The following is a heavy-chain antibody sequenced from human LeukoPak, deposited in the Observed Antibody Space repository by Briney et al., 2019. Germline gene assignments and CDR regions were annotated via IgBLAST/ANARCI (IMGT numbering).Heavy chain of an antibody. D-gene: IGHD4-17*01. J-gene: IGHJ4*02. CDR3: ARVAYGDLLWYFDY. CDR1: GGSISSGGYY. CDR2: IYYSGST. Sequence: HPSETLSLTCTVSGGSISSGGYYWSWIRQHPGKGLECIGYIYYSGSTYYNSSLKSRVTISVDTSKNQFSLKLSSVTAADTAVYHCARVAYGDLLWYFDYWGQGTLVTVSS. V-gene: IGHV4-31*03.